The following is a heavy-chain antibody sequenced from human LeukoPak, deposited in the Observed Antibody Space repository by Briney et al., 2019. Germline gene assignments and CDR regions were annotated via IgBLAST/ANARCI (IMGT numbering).Heavy chain of an antibody. V-gene: IGHV1-18*01. CDR2: ISAYNGNT. J-gene: IGHJ6*03. CDR1: GYTFTSYG. Sequence: ASVKVSCKASGYTFTSYGISWVRQAPGRGLEWMGWISAYNGNTNYAQKLQGRVTMTTDTSTSTAYMELRSLRSDDTAVYYCARASASYGGILTGYYYMDVWGKGTTVTVSS. CDR3: ARASASYGGILTGYYYMDV. D-gene: IGHD3-9*01.